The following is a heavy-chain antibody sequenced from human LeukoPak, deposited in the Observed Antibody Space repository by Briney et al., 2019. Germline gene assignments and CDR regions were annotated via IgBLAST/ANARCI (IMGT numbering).Heavy chain of an antibody. CDR3: ARTDYDFWSGIYYYYYYMDV. CDR2: INTNTGNP. J-gene: IGHJ6*03. D-gene: IGHD3-3*01. CDR1: GYTFTSYD. Sequence: ASVKVSCKASGYTFTSYDINWVRLATGQGLEWMGWINTNTGNPTYAQGFTGRFVFSLDTSVSTAYLQISSLKAEDTAVYYCARTDYDFWSGIYYYYYYMDVWGKGTTVTVSS. V-gene: IGHV7-4-1*02.